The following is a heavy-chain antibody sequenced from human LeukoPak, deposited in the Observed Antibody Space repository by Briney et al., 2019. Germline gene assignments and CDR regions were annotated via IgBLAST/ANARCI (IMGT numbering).Heavy chain of an antibody. CDR2: ISGSGGST. CDR3: AKANWVSNADAVW. D-gene: IGHD1-1*01. Sequence: GGSLRLSCAASGFTFSGYATSWVRQAPGKGLEWVSAISGSGGSTYYADSVKGRFTLSRDDSRNTVYLQLNNLRVEDTAIYYCAKANWVSNADAVWWGQGTQVTVSS. J-gene: IGHJ4*02. V-gene: IGHV3-23*01. CDR1: GFTFSGYA.